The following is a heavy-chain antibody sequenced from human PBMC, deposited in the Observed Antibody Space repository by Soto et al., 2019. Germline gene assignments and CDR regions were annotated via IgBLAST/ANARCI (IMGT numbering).Heavy chain of an antibody. J-gene: IGHJ4*02. V-gene: IGHV1-2*02. CDR3: ARDWDPYGSGSYYRGHFDY. Sequence: QVQLVQSGAEVKKPGASVKVSCKASGYTFTGYYMHWVRQAPGQGLEWMGWINPNSGGTNYAQKFQGRVTMTRDTSISTAYMELSRLRSDDTAVYYCARDWDPYGSGSYYRGHFDYWGQGTLVTVSS. CDR2: INPNSGGT. D-gene: IGHD3-10*01. CDR1: GYTFTGYY.